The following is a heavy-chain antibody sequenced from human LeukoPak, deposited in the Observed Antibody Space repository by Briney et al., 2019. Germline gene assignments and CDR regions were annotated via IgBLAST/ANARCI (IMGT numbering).Heavy chain of an antibody. CDR2: IQQHGSET. J-gene: IGHJ1*01. CDR1: GFTFSNYW. D-gene: IGHD2-2*01. CDR3: ATYSSSNGREFQY. Sequence: AGGSLRLSCEGSGFTFSNYWMSWVRQAPGKGREWVANIQQHGSETYYGDSVKGLFTIYRDNAKNSVYLHMHSLRAEDTAVYYCATYSSSNGREFQYWGQGTLVTVS. V-gene: IGHV3-7*01.